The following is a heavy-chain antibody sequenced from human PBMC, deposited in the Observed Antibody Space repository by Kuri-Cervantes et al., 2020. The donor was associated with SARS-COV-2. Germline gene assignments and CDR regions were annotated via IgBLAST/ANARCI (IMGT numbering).Heavy chain of an antibody. Sequence: SETLSLTCTVSGGSISSYYWSWIRQPPGKGLEWIGSIYYSGSTYYNLSLKSRVTISVDTSKNQFSLKLSSATAADTAVYYCARQMMSSITIFGVVITRNWFDPWGQGTLVTVSS. CDR3: ARQMMSSITIFGVVITRNWFDP. D-gene: IGHD3-3*01. CDR2: IYYSGST. J-gene: IGHJ5*02. CDR1: GGSISSYY. V-gene: IGHV4-39*01.